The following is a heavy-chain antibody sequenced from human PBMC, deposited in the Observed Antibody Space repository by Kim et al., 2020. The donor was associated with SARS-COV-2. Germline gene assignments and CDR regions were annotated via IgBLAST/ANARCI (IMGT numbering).Heavy chain of an antibody. D-gene: IGHD3-3*01. CDR2: IIPIFGTA. CDR3: ATAQFTIFGVVMDYYYYGMDV. J-gene: IGHJ6*02. V-gene: IGHV1-69*13. Sequence: SVKVSCKASGGTFSSYAISWVRQAPGQGLEWMGGIIPIFGTANYAQKFQGRVTITADESTSTAYMELSSLRSEDTAVYYCATAQFTIFGVVMDYYYYGMDVWGQGTTVTVSS. CDR1: GGTFSSYA.